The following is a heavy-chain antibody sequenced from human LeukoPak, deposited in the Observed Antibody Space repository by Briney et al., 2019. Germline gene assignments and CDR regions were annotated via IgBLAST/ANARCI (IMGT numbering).Heavy chain of an antibody. CDR1: GGSTSSSSYY. V-gene: IGHV4-39*01. Sequence: SETLSLTCTVSGGSTSSSSYYWGWIRQPPGKGLEWIGSIYYSGSTYYNPSLKSRVTISVDTSKNQFSLKLSSVTAADTAVYYCARHVRGYSYGVGYWGQGTLVTVSS. CDR2: IYYSGST. D-gene: IGHD5-18*01. J-gene: IGHJ4*02. CDR3: ARHVRGYSYGVGY.